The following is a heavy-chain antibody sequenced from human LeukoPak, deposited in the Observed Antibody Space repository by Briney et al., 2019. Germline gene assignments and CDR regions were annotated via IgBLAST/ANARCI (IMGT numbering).Heavy chain of an antibody. J-gene: IGHJ5*02. CDR2: INPNSGGT. Sequence: GASVKVSCKASGYTFTGYYMHWVRQAPGQGLEWMGWINPNSGGTNYAQKFQGRVTMTRDTSISTAYMELSRLRSDDTAVYYCARDYSSSSHWFDPWGQGTLVTVSS. V-gene: IGHV1-2*02. D-gene: IGHD6-6*01. CDR1: GYTFTGYY. CDR3: ARDYSSSSHWFDP.